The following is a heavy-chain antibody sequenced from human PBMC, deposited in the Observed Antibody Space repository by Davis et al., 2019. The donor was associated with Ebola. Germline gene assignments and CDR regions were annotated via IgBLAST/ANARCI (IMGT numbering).Heavy chain of an antibody. CDR1: GGSFSGYY. D-gene: IGHD1-26*01. V-gene: IGHV4-34*01. CDR3: ARGYYGGWFDP. CDR2: INHSGST. Sequence: MPSETLSLTCPVYGGSFSGYYWSWIRQPPGKGLEWIGEINHSGSTNYNPSLKSRVTISVDTSKNQFSLKLSSVTAADTAVYYCARGYYGGWFDPWGQGNLVTVSS. J-gene: IGHJ5*02.